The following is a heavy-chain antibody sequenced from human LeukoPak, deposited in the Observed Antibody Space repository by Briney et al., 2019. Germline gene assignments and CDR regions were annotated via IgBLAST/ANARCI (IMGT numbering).Heavy chain of an antibody. CDR1: GGSINSYY. V-gene: IGHV4-59*08. Sequence: PSETLSLTCTVAGGSINSYYWSWIRQPPGKGLEWIGYIHYSGSTNYSPSLKSRVTISVDTSKNQFSLNLKSVTAADTAVYYCARLGVRYSTSSWWFDPWGQGILVTVSS. J-gene: IGHJ5*02. CDR3: ARLGVRYSTSSWWFDP. CDR2: IHYSGST. D-gene: IGHD6-6*01.